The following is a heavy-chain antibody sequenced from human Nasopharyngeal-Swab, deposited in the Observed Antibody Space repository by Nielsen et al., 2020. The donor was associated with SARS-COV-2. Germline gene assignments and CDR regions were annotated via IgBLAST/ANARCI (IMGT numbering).Heavy chain of an antibody. CDR2: ISWNSGSI. J-gene: IGHJ4*02. Sequence: GGSLRLSCAASGITFDDYAMHWVRQAPGKGMEWVSGISWNSGSIGYADSVKGRFTISRDNAKNSLYLQMNSLRAEDTALYYCATDGSDGPSYWGQGTLVTVSS. CDR3: ATDGSDGPSY. V-gene: IGHV3-9*01. CDR1: GITFDDYA. D-gene: IGHD2-8*01.